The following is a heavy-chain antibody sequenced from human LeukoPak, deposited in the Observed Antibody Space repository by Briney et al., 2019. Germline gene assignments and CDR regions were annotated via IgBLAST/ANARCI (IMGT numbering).Heavy chain of an antibody. V-gene: IGHV2-70*11. Sequence: ESGPTLVNPTQTLTLTCTFSGFSLSTSGMCVSWIRQPPGKALEWLARIDWDDDKYYSTSLKTRLTISKDTSKNQVVLTMTHMDPVDTATYSCARAFPTVTTFDYWGQGTLVTVSS. D-gene: IGHD4-17*01. CDR2: IDWDDDK. CDR3: ARAFPTVTTFDY. CDR1: GFSLSTSGMC. J-gene: IGHJ4*02.